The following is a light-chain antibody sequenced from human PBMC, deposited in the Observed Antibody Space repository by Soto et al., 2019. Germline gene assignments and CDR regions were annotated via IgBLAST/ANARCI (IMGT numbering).Light chain of an antibody. CDR2: GTS. CDR3: QQYGGSPPAYT. V-gene: IGKV3-15*01. J-gene: IGKJ2*01. Sequence: EIVMSQSPATLSVSPGDRATLSCRASQSVNGNLAWYQQRPGQAPRLLISGTSTRATGIPARFSGSGSGTEFTLTISSLQSEDFAVYYCQQYGGSPPAYTFGQGTKLEIK. CDR1: QSVNGN.